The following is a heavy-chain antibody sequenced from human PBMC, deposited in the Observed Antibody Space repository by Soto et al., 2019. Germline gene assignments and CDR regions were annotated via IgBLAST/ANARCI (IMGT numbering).Heavy chain of an antibody. D-gene: IGHD3-22*01. CDR2: ISYGGSNK. CDR1: GFTFRSYA. Sequence: QVQLVESGGGVVQPGRSLRLSCAASGFTFRSYAMHWVCQAPGKGLEWVAVISYGGSNKYYADSVKGRLTISRDNSKNTLYLQMNSLRAEDTAVYYCAREWGYYDSSGYYLREYFQHWGQGTLVTVSS. V-gene: IGHV3-30-3*01. CDR3: AREWGYYDSSGYYLREYFQH. J-gene: IGHJ1*01.